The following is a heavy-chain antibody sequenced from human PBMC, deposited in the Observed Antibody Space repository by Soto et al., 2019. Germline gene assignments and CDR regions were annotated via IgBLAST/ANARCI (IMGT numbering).Heavy chain of an antibody. CDR1: GGSVSSGSYY. CDR3: ARDRYYGDYGYYYYGMDV. V-gene: IGHV4-61*01. Sequence: SETLSLTCTVSGGSVSSGSYYWSWIRQPPGKGLEWIGYIYHSGTTNYNPSLRSRVTISVDTSKNQFSLKLTSVTAADTAVYYCARDRYYGDYGYYYYGMDVWGQGTTVTVSS. J-gene: IGHJ6*02. CDR2: IYHSGTT. D-gene: IGHD4-17*01.